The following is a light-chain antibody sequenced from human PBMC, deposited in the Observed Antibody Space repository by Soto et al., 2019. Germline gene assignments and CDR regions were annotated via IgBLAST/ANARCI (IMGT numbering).Light chain of an antibody. CDR2: GAS. J-gene: IGKJ1*01. V-gene: IGKV3-20*01. CDR1: QSVSSSY. CDR3: QQYGSSSWT. Sequence: EIGLTQSPGTLSLSPGERATRSCMASQSVSSSYLAWYQQKPGQAPRLLIYGASSSATGIPDRFSGSGSGTDFTLTISRLAPEDFAVYYCQQYGSSSWTFGQGTTVDIK.